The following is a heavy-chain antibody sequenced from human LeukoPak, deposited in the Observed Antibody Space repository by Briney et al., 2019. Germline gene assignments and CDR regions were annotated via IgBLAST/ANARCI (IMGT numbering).Heavy chain of an antibody. D-gene: IGHD3-22*01. J-gene: IGHJ4*02. CDR2: IRSKAYGGTT. V-gene: IGHV3-49*03. Sequence: PGGSLRLSCTASGFTFGDYAMSWFRQAPGKGLEWVGFIRSKAYGGTTEYAASVKGRFTISRDDSKSIAYLQMNSLKTEDTAVYYCTRVGIVVVTSFDYWGQGTLVTVSS. CDR1: GFTFGDYA. CDR3: TRVGIVVVTSFDY.